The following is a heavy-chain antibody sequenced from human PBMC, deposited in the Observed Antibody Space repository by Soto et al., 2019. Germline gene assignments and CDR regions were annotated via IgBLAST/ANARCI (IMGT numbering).Heavy chain of an antibody. J-gene: IGHJ3*02. V-gene: IGHV1-69*13. CDR1: GGTFSSYA. D-gene: IGHD3-3*01. CDR3: ASSGYYDFWSGYYNAFDI. CDR2: IIPIFGTA. Sequence: GASVKVSCKASGGTFSSYAISWVRQAPGQGLEWMGGIIPIFGTANYAQKFQGRVTITADESTSTAYMELSSLRSEDTAVYYCASSGYYDFWSGYYNAFDIWGQGTMVTVSS.